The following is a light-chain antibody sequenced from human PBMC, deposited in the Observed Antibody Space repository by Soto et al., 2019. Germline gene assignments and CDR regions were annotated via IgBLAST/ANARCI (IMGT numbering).Light chain of an antibody. CDR1: QGIRND. CDR2: GAS. CDR3: LQDHSYPWT. Sequence: AIQVTQSLSSLSASVGDRVTITCRASQGIRNDLGWYQQKPGKAPKLLIHGASSLQSGVPSRFRGSASGTEFTLTISSLQPEDLATYYCLQDHSYPWTFGQGTKVEI. V-gene: IGKV1-6*01. J-gene: IGKJ1*01.